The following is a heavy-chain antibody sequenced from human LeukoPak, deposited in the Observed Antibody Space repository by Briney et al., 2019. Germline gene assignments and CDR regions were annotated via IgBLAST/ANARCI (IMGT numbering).Heavy chain of an antibody. J-gene: IGHJ6*02. V-gene: IGHV3-74*01. CDR2: INNDGSYI. Sequence: PGGSLRLSCAASGFTFSPSWMHWVRQAPGKGLEWVSRINNDGSYINYADSVKGRFTISRDNAKNSLYLQMNSLRAGDTAVYYCARGLPVSSSGYYYGAVPYYNFGMDVWGQGTTVIVSS. CDR3: ARGLPVSSSGYYYGAVPYYNFGMDV. D-gene: IGHD3-22*01. CDR1: GFTFSPSW.